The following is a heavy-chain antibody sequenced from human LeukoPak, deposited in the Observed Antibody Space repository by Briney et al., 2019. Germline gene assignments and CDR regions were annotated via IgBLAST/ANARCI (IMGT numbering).Heavy chain of an antibody. J-gene: IGHJ4*02. CDR1: GFTFNSYV. V-gene: IGHV3-30*02. Sequence: SGGSLRLSCAASGFTFNSYVMHWVRQAPGKGLEWVAFIRYDGINKYYADSVKGRFTISRDNAKNSLYLQMNSLRAEDTAVYYCARGGGYDPRWGQGTLVTVSS. D-gene: IGHD5-12*01. CDR2: IRYDGINK. CDR3: ARGGGYDPR.